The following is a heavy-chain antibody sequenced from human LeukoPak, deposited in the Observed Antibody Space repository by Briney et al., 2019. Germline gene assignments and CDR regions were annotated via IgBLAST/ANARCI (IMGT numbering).Heavy chain of an antibody. CDR2: LYYSGNT. V-gene: IGHV4-39*07. J-gene: IGHJ5*02. D-gene: IGHD4-11*01. Sequence: SETLSLTCTVSGGSISSSSDYWGWIRQPPGKGLEWIGSLYYSGNTYYNPSLKSRVTISVDTSKNQFSLRLNSVTAADTAMYYCAREGTTLNAYSNSWGWFDPWGQGTLVTVSS. CDR3: AREGTTLNAYSNSWGWFDP. CDR1: GGSISSSSDY.